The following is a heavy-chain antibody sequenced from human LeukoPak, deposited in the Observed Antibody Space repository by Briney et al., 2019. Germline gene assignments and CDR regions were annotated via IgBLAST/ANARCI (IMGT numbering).Heavy chain of an antibody. CDR3: ARSGASGSYSRLWQFDL. Sequence: SETLSLTCTVSGGSISNYYWNWIRQAPGKGLEWIGYIYYSGSTNDNPSLRSRVTISVDTSKNQFSLKLNSVTAADTAVYYCARSGASGSYSRLWQFDLWGRGTLVTVSS. CDR2: IYYSGST. J-gene: IGHJ2*01. D-gene: IGHD3-10*01. V-gene: IGHV4-59*01. CDR1: GGSISNYY.